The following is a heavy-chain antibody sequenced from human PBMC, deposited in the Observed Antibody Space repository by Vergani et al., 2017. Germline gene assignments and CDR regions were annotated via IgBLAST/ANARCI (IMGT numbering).Heavy chain of an antibody. V-gene: IGHV4-39*07. CDR1: GGSISSSSYY. CDR3: ARGLTRVRYCSGGSCYRGVDP. CDR2: INHSGST. D-gene: IGHD2-15*01. J-gene: IGHJ5*02. Sequence: QLQLQESGPGLVKPSETLSLTCTVSGGSISSSSYYWSWIRQPPGKGLEWIGEINHSGSTNYNPSLKSRVTISVDTSKNQFSLKLSSVTAADTAVYYCARGLTRVRYCSGGSCYRGVDPWGQGTLVTVSS.